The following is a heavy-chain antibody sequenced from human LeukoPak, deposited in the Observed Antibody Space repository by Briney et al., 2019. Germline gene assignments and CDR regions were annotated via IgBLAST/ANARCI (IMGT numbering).Heavy chain of an antibody. J-gene: IGHJ4*02. V-gene: IGHV1-2*02. CDR3: ARLRGNYYDSSGRASFDY. Sequence: ASVKVSCKASGYTFTGYYMHWVRQAPGQGLEWMGWINPNSGGTNYAQKFQGRVTITADESTSTAYMELSSLRSEDTAVYYCARLRGNYYDSSGRASFDYWGQGTLVTVSS. CDR2: INPNSGGT. D-gene: IGHD3-22*01. CDR1: GYTFTGYY.